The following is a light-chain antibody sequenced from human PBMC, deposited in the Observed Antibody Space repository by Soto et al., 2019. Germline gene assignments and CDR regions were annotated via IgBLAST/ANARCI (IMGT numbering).Light chain of an antibody. CDR3: QQYNNWPPLT. V-gene: IGKV3-15*01. CDR2: GAS. J-gene: IGKJ4*01. Sequence: EIVLTQSPATLSVSPGERATLSCRASQSVRSDLAWYQQKPGQTPRLLIYGASSRATGVPARFSGSGSGTEFTLTISSLQSEDSAVYYCQQYNNWPPLTFGGGTKMEIK. CDR1: QSVRSD.